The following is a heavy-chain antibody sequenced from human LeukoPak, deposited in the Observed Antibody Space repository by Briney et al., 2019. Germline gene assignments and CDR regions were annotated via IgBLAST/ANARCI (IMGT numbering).Heavy chain of an antibody. J-gene: IGHJ4*02. Sequence: ASVKVSCKASGYTFTSYYMHWVRQAPGQGLEWMGIINPSGGDASYAQKFQGRVTMTRDMSTSTVYMELSSLRSEDTAVYYCARKIHSGRYFYYFDYWGQGTLVTVSS. CDR2: INPSGGDA. V-gene: IGHV1-46*01. CDR1: GYTFTSYY. CDR3: ARKIHSGRYFYYFDY. D-gene: IGHD1-26*01.